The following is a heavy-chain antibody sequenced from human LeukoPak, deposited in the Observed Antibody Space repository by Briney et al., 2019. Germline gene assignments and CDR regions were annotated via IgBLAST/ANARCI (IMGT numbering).Heavy chain of an antibody. Sequence: SETLSLTCTISGGSFSIYYWSWIRQPAGKGLEWIGRIYTSGNTYYNPSLKSRVTMSVDTSKNQFSLKLSSVTAADTAVYYCARAYSSSYLLGGFDPWGQGTLVTVSS. D-gene: IGHD6-13*01. CDR3: ARAYSSSYLLGGFDP. V-gene: IGHV4-4*07. CDR1: GGSFSIYY. CDR2: IYTSGNT. J-gene: IGHJ5*02.